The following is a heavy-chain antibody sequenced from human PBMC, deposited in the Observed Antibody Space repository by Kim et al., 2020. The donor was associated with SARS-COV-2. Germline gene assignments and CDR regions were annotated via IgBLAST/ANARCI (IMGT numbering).Heavy chain of an antibody. D-gene: IGHD6-13*01. CDR1: GFRFSDYF. CDR3: ARLAAAGSFEADY. V-gene: IGHV3-11*03. CDR2: ISGSADFT. J-gene: IGHJ4*02. Sequence: GGSLRLSCLVSGFRFSDYFMTWIRQAPGKGLEYLSYISGSADFTNYADSVRGLFTISRDNAKNSLYLQMNSLRAEDTAVYYCARLAAAGSFEADYWSQGTLVTVSS.